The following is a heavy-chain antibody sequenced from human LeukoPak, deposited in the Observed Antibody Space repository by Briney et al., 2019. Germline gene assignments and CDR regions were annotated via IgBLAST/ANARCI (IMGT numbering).Heavy chain of an antibody. CDR2: ISGSGGST. CDR1: GFAFSSYA. J-gene: IGHJ3*02. D-gene: IGHD3-10*01. Sequence: GGSLRLSCAASGFAFSSYAMSWVRQAPGKRLEWVSAISGSGGSTYYADSVKGRFTISRDNSKNTLYLQMNSLRAEDTAVYYCARDRALTGDAFDIWGQGTMVTVSS. V-gene: IGHV3-23*01. CDR3: ARDRALTGDAFDI.